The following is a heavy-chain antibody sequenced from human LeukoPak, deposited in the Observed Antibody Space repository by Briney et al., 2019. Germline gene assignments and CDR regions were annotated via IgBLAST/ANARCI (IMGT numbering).Heavy chain of an antibody. J-gene: IGHJ6*04. CDR3: ARSKEGGYYYYGMDV. Sequence: SETLSLTCTVSGGSISSYYWSWIRQPPGKGLEWIGYIYYSGSTNYNPSLKSRVTISVDTSKNQFSLKLSSVTAADTAVYYCARSKEGGYYYYGMDVWGIGTTVTVSS. V-gene: IGHV4-59*01. CDR2: IYYSGST. CDR1: GGSISSYY.